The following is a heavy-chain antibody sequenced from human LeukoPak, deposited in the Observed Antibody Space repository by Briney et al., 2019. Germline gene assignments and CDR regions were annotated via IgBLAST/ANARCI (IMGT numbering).Heavy chain of an antibody. CDR1: GFTFSSNG. CDR2: IWYDGSNK. V-gene: IGHV3-33*01. D-gene: IGHD5-12*01. CDR3: ARAGVGTIDADY. Sequence: GGSLRLSCAGSGFTFSSNGIHWVRQAPGKGMEWVALIWYDGSNKYYADSVKGRFTISRDNSKNTMYLQMSSLRVEDTAIYYCARAGVGTIDADYWGQGTLVTVSS. J-gene: IGHJ4*02.